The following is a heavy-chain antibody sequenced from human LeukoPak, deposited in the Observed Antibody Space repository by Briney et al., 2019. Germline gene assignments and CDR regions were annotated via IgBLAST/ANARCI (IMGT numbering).Heavy chain of an antibody. CDR2: VNHSGST. CDR3: ARTRVVPAAYYYYYMDV. Sequence: SETLSLTCAVYGASFSDYYWSWIRQPPGKGLGWIGEVNHSGSTTYNPSLKSRVTISVDTSKNQFSLKVSSVTAADTAVYYCARTRVVPAAYYYYYMDVWGKGTTVTVSS. J-gene: IGHJ6*03. CDR1: GASFSDYY. V-gene: IGHV4-34*01. D-gene: IGHD2-2*01.